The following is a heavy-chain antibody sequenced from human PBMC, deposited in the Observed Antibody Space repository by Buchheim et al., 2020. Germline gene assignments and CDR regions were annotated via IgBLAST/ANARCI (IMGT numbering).Heavy chain of an antibody. J-gene: IGHJ2*01. CDR1: GFRFSNYA. CDR2: LKSRGVKT. V-gene: IGHV3-23*01. CDR3: AKDEDNRDDYWYFDL. Sequence: EGQLLESGGGLVQTGGSFRLSCVAPGFRFSNYAMSWVRQVPGKGLEWVSGLSGLKSRGVKTFYGDSVRGRFTISRDNSKHPLFLEMNNLRVDDTAVYYCAKDEDNRDDYWYFDLWGRGTL. D-gene: IGHD2-21*02.